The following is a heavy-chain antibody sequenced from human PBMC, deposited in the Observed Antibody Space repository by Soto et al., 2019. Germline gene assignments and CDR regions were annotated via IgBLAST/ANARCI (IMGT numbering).Heavy chain of an antibody. CDR1: GGSISSYY. Sequence: QVQLQESGPGLVKPSETLSLTCTVSGGSISSYYWSWIRQPPGKGLEWIGYIYYSGSTNYNPSLKSRVTISVDTSKNQLSLKLSSVTAADTAVYYCAGYYDDSSRAVDYWGQGTLVTVSS. D-gene: IGHD3-22*01. CDR2: IYYSGST. V-gene: IGHV4-59*01. J-gene: IGHJ4*02. CDR3: AGYYDDSSRAVDY.